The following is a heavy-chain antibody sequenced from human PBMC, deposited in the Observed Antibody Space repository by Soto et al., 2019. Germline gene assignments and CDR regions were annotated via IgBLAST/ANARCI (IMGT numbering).Heavy chain of an antibody. CDR2: IYTRETI. Sequence: SETLSLTCTVSGASISSYYWSWIRQPAGKGLEWIGRIYTRETITYNPSLKSRVTMSVETSKNQFSLNLSSATAADTAIYYCATISYVGGTDYWGQGTLVTVSS. V-gene: IGHV4-4*07. CDR1: GASISSYY. D-gene: IGHD5-18*01. CDR3: ATISYVGGTDY. J-gene: IGHJ4*02.